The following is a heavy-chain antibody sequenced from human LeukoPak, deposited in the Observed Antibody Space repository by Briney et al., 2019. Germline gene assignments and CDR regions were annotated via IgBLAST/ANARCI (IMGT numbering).Heavy chain of an antibody. J-gene: IGHJ3*01. CDR2: MSGNGGVK. D-gene: IGHD2-8*02. CDR3: AKDPTAVLASFDL. CDR1: GFTFSTYA. V-gene: IGHV3-23*01. Sequence: PGGSLRLSCVGSGFTFSTYAMCWVRQPAGKGPKWVAGMSGNGGVKYYADFVKGRFAISRDNSKNTLFLQMNTLRAEDTAIYYCAKDPTAVLASFDLWGQGTLVTVSS.